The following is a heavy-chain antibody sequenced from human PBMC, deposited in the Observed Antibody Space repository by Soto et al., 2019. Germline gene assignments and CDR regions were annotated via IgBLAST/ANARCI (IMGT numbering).Heavy chain of an antibody. V-gene: IGHV4-31*01. CDR1: GGSISSGGYY. CDR3: ARGTRYFDCFDL. Sequence: QVQLQESGPGLVKPSQTLSLTCTVSGGSISSGGYYWSWIRQHPGKGLEWIGYIHYSGSTYYNPSLKSLVTLSVDTSKNQFSLKLSSVTAADTAVYYCARGTRYFDCFDLWGQGNPGHRLL. CDR2: IHYSGST. J-gene: IGHJ4*01. D-gene: IGHD3-9*01.